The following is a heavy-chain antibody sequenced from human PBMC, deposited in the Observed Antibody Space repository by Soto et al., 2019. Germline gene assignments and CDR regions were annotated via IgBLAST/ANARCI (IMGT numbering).Heavy chain of an antibody. CDR2: IYSGGST. CDR1: GFTVNNNY. D-gene: IGHD3-10*01. J-gene: IGHJ4*02. V-gene: IGHV3-66*01. CDR3: ARDVRRVLRGIDY. Sequence: PGGSLRLSCAASGFTVNNNYMSWVRQAPGKGLEWVSVIYSGGSTYYADSVMGRFTISRDNSKNTLYLQMTSLRVEDTAVYYCARDVRRVLRGIDYWGQGTLVTVS.